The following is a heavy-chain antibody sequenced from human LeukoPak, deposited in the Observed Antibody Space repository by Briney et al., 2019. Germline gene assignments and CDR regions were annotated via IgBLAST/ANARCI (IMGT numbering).Heavy chain of an antibody. CDR1: GASITNNTYS. J-gene: IGHJ6*03. CDR3: ARSLDIGHYYYYMDV. Sequence: SETLSLTCTVSGASITNNTYSWDWIRQPPGKGLEWIGSTYYTWGTFYTPSLKSRVTISIDTSKNHFSLKMSSVTAADTAMYYCARSLDIGHYYYYMDVWGEGTTVTVSS. D-gene: IGHD3-9*01. V-gene: IGHV4-39*07. CDR2: TYYTWGT.